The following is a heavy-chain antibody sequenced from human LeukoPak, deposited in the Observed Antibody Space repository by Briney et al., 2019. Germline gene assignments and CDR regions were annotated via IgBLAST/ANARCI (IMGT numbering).Heavy chain of an antibody. D-gene: IGHD2-15*01. V-gene: IGHV4-39*01. CDR3: ARLVGAATDPFDY. J-gene: IGHJ4*02. CDR1: GGSMSSSTYY. Sequence: SETLSLTCTVSGGSMSSSTYYWGWIRQPPGRGLEWIGTIHYSGSTYYSPSLKSRVSISADTSKNQFSLKLSSVTAADTAVYYCARLVGAATDPFDYWGQGTLVTVSS. CDR2: IHYSGST.